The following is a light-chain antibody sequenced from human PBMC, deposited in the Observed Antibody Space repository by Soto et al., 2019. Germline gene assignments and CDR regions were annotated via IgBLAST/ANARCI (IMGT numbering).Light chain of an antibody. V-gene: IGKV3-11*01. J-gene: IGKJ1*01. CDR1: QSVNTY. Sequence: EIVMTQSPVTLSLSPGERATRSCRASQSVNTYLAWYQQKPGQAPRLLIYDASNRATGIPARFSGSGSGTDFTLTISSLEPEDFAVYYCQQRSKWPQTFGQGTKVDIK. CDR3: QQRSKWPQT. CDR2: DAS.